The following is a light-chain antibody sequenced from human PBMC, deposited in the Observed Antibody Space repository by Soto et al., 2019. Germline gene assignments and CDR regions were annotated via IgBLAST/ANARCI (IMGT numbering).Light chain of an antibody. V-gene: IGLV2-14*01. CDR3: QSFTTSTTYV. CDR1: SSDIGSYNY. Sequence: QSVLTQPASVSGSPGQSIAISCTGTSSDIGSYNYVSWYQQHPGKAPKLMIYDVSNRPSGVSDRFSGSKSGNTASLTISGLQAEDEADYYCQSFTTSTTYVFGTGSKVTVL. J-gene: IGLJ1*01. CDR2: DVS.